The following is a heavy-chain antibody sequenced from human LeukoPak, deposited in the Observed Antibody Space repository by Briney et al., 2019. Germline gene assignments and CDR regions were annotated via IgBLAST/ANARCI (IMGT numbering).Heavy chain of an antibody. J-gene: IGHJ4*02. D-gene: IGHD3-3*01. CDR2: VYYSGST. CDR1: GGSISSSSYY. Sequence: SETLSLTCTVSGGSISSSSYYWGWIRQPPGKGLEWIGSVYYSGSTYYGPSLKSRVTVSVDTSKNQSSLKLSSVTAADTAVYYCARHGEPYYDFWSGYLYYFDYWGQGTLVTVSS. V-gene: IGHV4-39*01. CDR3: ARHGEPYYDFWSGYLYYFDY.